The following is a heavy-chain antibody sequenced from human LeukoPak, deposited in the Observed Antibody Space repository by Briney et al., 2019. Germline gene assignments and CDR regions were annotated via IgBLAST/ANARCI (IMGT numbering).Heavy chain of an antibody. V-gene: IGHV4-34*01. CDR2: INHSVST. Sequence: SETLSLTCAVYGGSFSGYYWSRIRQPPGKELEWIGEINHSVSTNYNPSLKSRVTISVDTSKNQFSLKLSSVTAADTAVYYCARGHKVFGVVIRQNFDYWGQGTLVTVSS. CDR1: GGSFSGYY. CDR3: ARGHKVFGVVIRQNFDY. D-gene: IGHD3-3*01. J-gene: IGHJ4*02.